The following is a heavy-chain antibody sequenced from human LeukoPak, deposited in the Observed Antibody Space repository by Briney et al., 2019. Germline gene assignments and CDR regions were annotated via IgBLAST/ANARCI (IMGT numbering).Heavy chain of an antibody. D-gene: IGHD3-3*01. CDR1: GFSLSTSGVG. CDR3: AHRTNDDFWSGYFVGDWFDP. Sequence: SGPTLVKPTQTLTLTYTFSGFSLSTSGVGVGWIRQPPGKALEWLALIYWDDDKRYTPSLKSRLTITKDTSKNQVVLTMTNMDPVDTATYFCAHRTNDDFWSGYFVGDWFDPWGQGTLVTVSS. J-gene: IGHJ5*02. V-gene: IGHV2-5*02. CDR2: IYWDDDK.